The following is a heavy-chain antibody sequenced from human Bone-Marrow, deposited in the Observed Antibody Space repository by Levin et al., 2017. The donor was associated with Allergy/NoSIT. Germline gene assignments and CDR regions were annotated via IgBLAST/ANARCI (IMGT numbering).Heavy chain of an antibody. CDR1: GFTFSRYG. CDR2: IWSDGTTK. CDR3: ARGEMATNR. V-gene: IGHV3-33*01. Sequence: SCAASGFTFSRYGMHWVRQAPGKGLEWVAVIWSDGTTKQYADSVKGRFTISRDNSRNTLYLQMDSLRAEDTAVYYCARGEMATNRWGQGTLVTVSS. J-gene: IGHJ4*02. D-gene: IGHD5-24*01.